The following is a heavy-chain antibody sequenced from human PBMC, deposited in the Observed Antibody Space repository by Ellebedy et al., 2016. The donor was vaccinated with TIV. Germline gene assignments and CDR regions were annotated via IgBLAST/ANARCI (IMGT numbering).Heavy chain of an antibody. CDR2: IYYSGST. Sequence: GSLRLSXTVSGASISSSYWSWLRQPPGKGLEWIGYIYYSGSTNYNPSLKSRVTISVDTSKNQFSLKLSSVTAADTAVYYCARDPDSSGYYTWWGQGTLVTVSS. CDR3: ARDPDSSGYYTW. D-gene: IGHD3-22*01. J-gene: IGHJ4*02. CDR1: GASISSSY. V-gene: IGHV4-59*01.